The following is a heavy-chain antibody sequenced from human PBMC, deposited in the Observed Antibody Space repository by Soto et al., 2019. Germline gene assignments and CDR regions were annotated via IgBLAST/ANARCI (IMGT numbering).Heavy chain of an antibody. V-gene: IGHV1-18*01. CDR2: ISAYNGNT. Sequence: QVQLVQSGAEVKKPGASVKVSCKASGYTFTSYGISWVRQAPGQGLEWMGWISAYNGNTNYAQKLQGRVTMTTDTSTRTASMERRSLRSDDTAVYSCARDLAAGNCDYWGQGSLVTVSS. D-gene: IGHD6-13*01. CDR3: ARDLAAGNCDY. CDR1: GYTFTSYG. J-gene: IGHJ4*02.